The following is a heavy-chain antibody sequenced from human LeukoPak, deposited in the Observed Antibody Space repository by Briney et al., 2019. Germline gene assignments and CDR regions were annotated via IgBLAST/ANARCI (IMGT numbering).Heavy chain of an antibody. Sequence: GESLKISRKGSGYSFTSYWIGWVSQMPGKGLEWMGIIYPGDSDTRYSPSFQGQVTISADKSIRTAHMQCSSLKASDTAMYYLARRIDYYDSSGYGDYWGQGTLVTVSS. D-gene: IGHD3-22*01. CDR1: GYSFTSYW. CDR2: IYPGDSDT. CDR3: ARRIDYYDSSGYGDY. V-gene: IGHV5-51*01. J-gene: IGHJ4*02.